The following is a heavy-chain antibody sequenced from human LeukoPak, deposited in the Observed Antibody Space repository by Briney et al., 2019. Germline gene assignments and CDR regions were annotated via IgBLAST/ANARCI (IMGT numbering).Heavy chain of an antibody. CDR3: SVNLARHNFDI. Sequence: PSETLSLTCTVSGCSISTSYWRWIRQSPGKGLEWIGSIYYSGSTNYNPSLKSRVTISVDTSKNQFSLELSSVTAADTAVYYCSVNLARHNFDIWGQGTMVTVSS. J-gene: IGHJ3*02. V-gene: IGHV4-59*08. D-gene: IGHD3-3*02. CDR2: IYYSGST. CDR1: GCSISTSY.